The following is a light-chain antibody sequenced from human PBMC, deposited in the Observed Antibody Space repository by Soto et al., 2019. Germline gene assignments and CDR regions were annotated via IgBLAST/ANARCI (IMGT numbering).Light chain of an antibody. V-gene: IGLV2-14*01. CDR2: DVS. CDR1: SADIGAFNY. Sequence: QSALTQPASVSGSPGQSITMSCAGTSADIGAFNYVSWYQHHPDKVPKLLIYDVSNRPSGVSSRFSASKSANTASLTISGLQADDEADYYCCSYSTSSALVFGGGTQLTVL. CDR3: CSYSTSSALV. J-gene: IGLJ7*01.